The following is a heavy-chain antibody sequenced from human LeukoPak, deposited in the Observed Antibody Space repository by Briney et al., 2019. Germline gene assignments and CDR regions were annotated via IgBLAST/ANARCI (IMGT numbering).Heavy chain of an antibody. CDR3: AKDNRPSYYGSGSYYTNWFDP. V-gene: IGHV3-9*01. CDR1: GFTFDDYA. J-gene: IGHJ5*02. Sequence: PGRSLRLSCAASGFTFDDYAMHWVRQAPGKGLEWVSGISWNSGSIGYADSVKGRFTISRDNAKNSLYLQMNSLRAEETALYYCAKDNRPSYYGSGSYYTNWFDPWGQGTLVTVSS. CDR2: ISWNSGSI. D-gene: IGHD3-10*01.